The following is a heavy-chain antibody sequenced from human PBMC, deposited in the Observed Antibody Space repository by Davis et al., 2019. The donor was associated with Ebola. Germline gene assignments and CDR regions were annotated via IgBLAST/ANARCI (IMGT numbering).Heavy chain of an antibody. D-gene: IGHD1-26*01. Sequence: PGGSLRLSCKGSGYSFTNMWIGWVRQMPGKGLEWMGIIYPGDSDTTYSPSFQGQVTISADRSISTAYLHWSSLKASDTAMYYRARQRGLGLPFGAFDIWGQGTVVTVSS. V-gene: IGHV5-51*01. CDR2: IYPGDSDT. CDR3: ARQRGLGLPFGAFDI. CDR1: GYSFTNMW. J-gene: IGHJ3*02.